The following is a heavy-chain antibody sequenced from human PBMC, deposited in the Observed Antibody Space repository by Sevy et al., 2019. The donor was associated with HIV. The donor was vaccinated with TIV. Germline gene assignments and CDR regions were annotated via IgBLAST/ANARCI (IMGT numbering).Heavy chain of an antibody. J-gene: IGHJ5*02. Sequence: ASVKVSCKASGYTFSTYGISWLRQAPGQGLEWMGWIGAYNGNRKYAQKFQERITMTTDTSTRTAYMELRSLRSDATAVHFCARLSTARGESNWFDPWGQGTLVTVSS. V-gene: IGHV1-18*01. CDR2: IGAYNGNR. CDR1: GYTFSTYG. D-gene: IGHD3-16*01. CDR3: ARLSTARGESNWFDP.